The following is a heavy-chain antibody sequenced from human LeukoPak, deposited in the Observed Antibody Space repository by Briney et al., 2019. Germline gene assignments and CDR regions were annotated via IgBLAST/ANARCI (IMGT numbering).Heavy chain of an antibody. CDR2: IYHNGRT. CDR3: ATGSGWYRFDQ. Sequence: SETLSLTCSVSGGSVTITNYYWGWIRQSPGKGLEWIGSIYHNGRTYYNPYLESRVTISVDTSKNQFSLKINSVTAADTAVYYCATGSGWYRFDQWGQGTQVTVSS. J-gene: IGHJ4*02. CDR1: GGSVTITNYY. V-gene: IGHV4-39*07. D-gene: IGHD6-19*01.